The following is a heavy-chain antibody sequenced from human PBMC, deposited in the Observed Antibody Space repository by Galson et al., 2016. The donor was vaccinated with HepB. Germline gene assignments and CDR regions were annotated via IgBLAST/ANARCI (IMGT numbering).Heavy chain of an antibody. J-gene: IGHJ6*02. CDR1: GFTFSNYG. V-gene: IGHV3-30*03. D-gene: IGHD3-10*01. CDR3: ARPHSPLLWDVGMDV. CDR2: ISYDGRNK. Sequence: SLRLSCAASGFTFSNYGMHWVRQAPGKGLEWVAVISYDGRNKYYEDSVKGRFTISRDNSKNTLFLQMNSLRAEDTAVYDCARPHSPLLWDVGMDVWGQGTTVTVSS.